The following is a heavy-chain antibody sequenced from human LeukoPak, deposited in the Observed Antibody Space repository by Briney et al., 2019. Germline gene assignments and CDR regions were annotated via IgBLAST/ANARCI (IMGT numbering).Heavy chain of an antibody. Sequence: GGSLRLSCAASGFTFSTYSMHWVRQAPGKGLEWVSSISTSSSYLYYADSVKGRFTISRDNAKNSLYLQMNSLRAEDTAVYYCARANGYHFDYWGQGTLVTVSS. CDR2: ISTSSSYL. J-gene: IGHJ4*02. D-gene: IGHD2-8*01. CDR1: GFTFSTYS. V-gene: IGHV3-21*01. CDR3: ARANGYHFDY.